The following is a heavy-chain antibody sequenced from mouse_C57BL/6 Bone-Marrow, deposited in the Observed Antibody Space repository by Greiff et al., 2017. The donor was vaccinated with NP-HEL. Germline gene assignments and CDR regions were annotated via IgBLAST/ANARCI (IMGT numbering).Heavy chain of an antibody. CDR3: ARQDGYWRYYYAMDY. V-gene: IGHV5-12*01. CDR1: GFTFSDYY. Sequence: EVKVVESGGGLVQPGGSLKLSCAASGFTFSDYYMYWVRQTPEKRLEWVAYISNGGGSTYYPDTVKGRFTISRDNAKNTLYLQMSRLKSEDTAMYYCARQDGYWRYYYAMDYWGQGTSVTVSS. J-gene: IGHJ4*01. D-gene: IGHD2-3*01. CDR2: ISNGGGST.